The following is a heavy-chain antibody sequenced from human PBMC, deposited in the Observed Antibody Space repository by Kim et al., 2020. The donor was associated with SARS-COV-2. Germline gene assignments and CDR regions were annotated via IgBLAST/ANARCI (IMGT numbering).Heavy chain of an antibody. CDR3: AREGHRTMH. V-gene: IGHV4-34*01. CDR2: INHSGRT. J-gene: IGHJ4*02. CDR1: GGSFSDYY. Sequence: SETLSLTCAVYGGSFSDYYWSWIRQPPGKGLEWIGEINHSGRTNYNPSLKSRVTISVDTSKNQFSLKLSYVTAADTAVYYCAREGHRTMHWGQGTLVTVSS.